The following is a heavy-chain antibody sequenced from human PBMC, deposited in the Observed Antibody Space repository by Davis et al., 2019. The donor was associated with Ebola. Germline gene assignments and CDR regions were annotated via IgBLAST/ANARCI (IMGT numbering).Heavy chain of an antibody. CDR3: ARRRAARPLYYYYMDV. V-gene: IGHV4-34*01. Sequence: PSETLSLTCAVYGGSFSGYYWSWIRQPPGKGLEWIGEINHSGSTNYNPSLKSRVTISVDTSKNQFSLKLSSVTAADTAVYYCARRRAARPLYYYYMDVWGKGTTVTVSS. J-gene: IGHJ6*03. CDR1: GGSFSGYY. D-gene: IGHD6-6*01. CDR2: INHSGST.